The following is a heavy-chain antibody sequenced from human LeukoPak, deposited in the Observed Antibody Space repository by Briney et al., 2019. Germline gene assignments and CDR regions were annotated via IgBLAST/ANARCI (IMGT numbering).Heavy chain of an antibody. V-gene: IGHV3-21*01. Sequence: GGSLRLSCAASGFTFSNAWMSWVRQAPGKGLEWVSFISASSSYIHNADSVKGRFTISRDNAENSLYLQMNSLRAEDTAVYYCARAAIAAARIYYYMDVWGKGTTVTVSS. D-gene: IGHD6-13*01. CDR2: ISASSSYI. CDR1: GFTFSNAW. J-gene: IGHJ6*03. CDR3: ARAAIAAARIYYYMDV.